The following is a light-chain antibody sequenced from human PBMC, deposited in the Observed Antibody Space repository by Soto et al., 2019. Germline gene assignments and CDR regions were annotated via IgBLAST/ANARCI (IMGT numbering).Light chain of an antibody. CDR3: QQYNDSPLT. Sequence: EIVLTQSPGTLSLSPGERATLSCRASQSVSSSYLAWYQQTTGQPPSILIYGAFTRATGIPARFSGTGSGTEFTLTISSLQSEDFALYYCQQYNDSPLTFGQGTKVDIK. CDR2: GAF. J-gene: IGKJ1*01. CDR1: QSVSSSY. V-gene: IGKV3-15*01.